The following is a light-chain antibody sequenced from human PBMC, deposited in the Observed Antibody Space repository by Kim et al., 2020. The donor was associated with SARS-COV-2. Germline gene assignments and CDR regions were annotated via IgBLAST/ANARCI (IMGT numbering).Light chain of an antibody. CDR3: QAWDSGTAV. J-gene: IGLJ2*01. V-gene: IGLV3-1*01. CDR2: EDK. CDR1: KLGDKY. Sequence: GSPGQAATIAFSGDKLGDKYVCWYQQKPGQSPFLVIYEDKKRPSGIPERISGSNSGNTATLTISGTQAMDEADYYCQAWDSGTAVFGGGTQLTVL.